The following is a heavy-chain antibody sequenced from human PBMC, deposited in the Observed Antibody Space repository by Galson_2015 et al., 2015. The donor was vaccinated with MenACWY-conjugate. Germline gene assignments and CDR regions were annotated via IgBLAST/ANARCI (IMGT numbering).Heavy chain of an antibody. V-gene: IGHV3-30*04. D-gene: IGHD2-2*01. Sequence: SLRLSCAASGFTFSSYAMHWVRQAPGKGPEWVAVISYDGSNKYYADSVKGRFTISRDNSKNTLYLQMNSLRAEDTAVYYCARVVFRSSTSTGFDPWGQGTLVTVSS. CDR2: ISYDGSNK. CDR1: GFTFSSYA. CDR3: ARVVFRSSTSTGFDP. J-gene: IGHJ5*02.